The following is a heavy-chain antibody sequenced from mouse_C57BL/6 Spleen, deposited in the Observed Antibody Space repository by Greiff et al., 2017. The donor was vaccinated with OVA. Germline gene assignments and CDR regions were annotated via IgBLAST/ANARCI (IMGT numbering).Heavy chain of an antibody. V-gene: IGHV1-47*01. Sequence: QVQLQQSGAELVKPGASVKMSCKASGYTFTTSPIEWMKQNHGKSLAWIGNFHPYNDDTKYNEQFKGKATLTVEQSSSTVYLELSRLTADDSAVYYCARGAYSNYADYWGQGTTLTVSS. J-gene: IGHJ2*01. D-gene: IGHD2-5*01. CDR1: GYTFTTSP. CDR2: FHPYNDDT. CDR3: ARGAYSNYADY.